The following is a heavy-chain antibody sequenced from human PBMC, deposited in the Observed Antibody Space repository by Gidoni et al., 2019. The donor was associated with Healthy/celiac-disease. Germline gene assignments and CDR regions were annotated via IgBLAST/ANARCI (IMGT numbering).Heavy chain of an antibody. CDR2: IYWDDGK. J-gene: IGHJ4*02. D-gene: IGHD2-2*02. CDR1: GFSFSPNGVG. V-gene: IGHV2-5*02. CDR3: AKYLAGSHFDS. Sequence: QITLKESGPTLVKPTQTRTLTCTFSGFSFSPNGVGVGWIRQPPGKALEWLALIYWDDGKRFSPSLKSRLSITKDTSKNQVVLTMTNVDPVDTATYYCAKYLAGSHFDSWGQGTLGTVSS.